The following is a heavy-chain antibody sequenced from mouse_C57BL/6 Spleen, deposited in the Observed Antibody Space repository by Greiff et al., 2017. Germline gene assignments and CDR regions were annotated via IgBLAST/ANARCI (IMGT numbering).Heavy chain of an antibody. CDR2: IGPNSGGT. CDR1: GYTFTSYW. D-gene: IGHD1-1*01. V-gene: IGHV1-72*01. Sequence: QVQLQQPGAELVKPGASVKLSCKASGYTFTSYWMHWVKQRPGRGLEWIGRIGPNSGGTKYNEKFKSKATLTVDKPSSTAYMQLSSLPSEDSAVYYCASEGFNYYGSSYDCYWGQGTTLTVSS. CDR3: ASEGFNYYGSSYDCY. J-gene: IGHJ2*01.